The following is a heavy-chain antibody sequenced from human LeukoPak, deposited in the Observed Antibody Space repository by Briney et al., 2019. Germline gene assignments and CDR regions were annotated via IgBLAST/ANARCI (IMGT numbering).Heavy chain of an antibody. Sequence: ASVKVSCKASGYTFTSYDINWVRQATGQGLEWMGWMNPNSGNTGYAQKFQGRVTMTRNTSVSTAYMELSSLRSEDTAVYYCATCIAVAGYWYFDLWGRGTLVTVSS. J-gene: IGHJ2*01. CDR2: MNPNSGNT. CDR3: ATCIAVAGYWYFDL. CDR1: GYTFTSYD. V-gene: IGHV1-8*01. D-gene: IGHD6-19*01.